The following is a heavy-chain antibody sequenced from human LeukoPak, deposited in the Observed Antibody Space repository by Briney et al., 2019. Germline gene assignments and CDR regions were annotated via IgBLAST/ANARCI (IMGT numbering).Heavy chain of an antibody. V-gene: IGHV1-8*01. J-gene: IGHJ5*02. CDR1: GYTFTSYD. Sequence: ASVKVSCKASGYTFTSYDINWVRQATGQGLEWMGWMNPNSGNTGYAQKFQGRVTTTTNTSISTAYMELSSQRSEDTAVYYCARVRSKNSSRGSWFDPWGQGTLVTVSS. D-gene: IGHD6-13*01. CDR2: MNPNSGNT. CDR3: ARVRSKNSSRGSWFDP.